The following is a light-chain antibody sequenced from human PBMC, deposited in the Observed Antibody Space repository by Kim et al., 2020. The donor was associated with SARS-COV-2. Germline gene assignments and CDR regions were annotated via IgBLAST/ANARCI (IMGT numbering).Light chain of an antibody. CDR1: QSISSW. CDR3: QQYNSYSWT. Sequence: AAIGDRVTITCRASQSISSWLAWYQQKPGKAPKLLIYDASSLESGVPSRFSGSGSGTEFTLTISSLQPDDFATYFCQQYNSYSWTFGQGTKVDIK. CDR2: DAS. V-gene: IGKV1-5*01. J-gene: IGKJ1*01.